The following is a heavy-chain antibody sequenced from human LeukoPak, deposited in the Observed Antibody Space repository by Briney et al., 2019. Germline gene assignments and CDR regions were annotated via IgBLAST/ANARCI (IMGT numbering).Heavy chain of an antibody. V-gene: IGHV4-34*01. J-gene: IGHJ4*02. CDR1: GGSFSGYY. Sequence: LETLSVTCAVYGGSFSGYYWSWIRQPPGKRLEWIGEINHSGSTNYNPSLKSRVTISVDTSKNQFSLKLSSVTAADTAVYYCARGQSSGSYYSYWGQGTLVTVSS. CDR3: ARGQSSGSYYSY. D-gene: IGHD3-10*01. CDR2: INHSGST.